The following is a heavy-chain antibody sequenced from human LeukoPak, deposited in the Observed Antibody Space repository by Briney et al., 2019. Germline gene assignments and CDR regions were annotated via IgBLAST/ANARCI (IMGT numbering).Heavy chain of an antibody. Sequence: GGSLRLSCVASGFTFSGYSMNWVRQAPGKGLEWISYISLRGSPVYYAESVRGRFSISRDNAKNSLSLQMNSLRDDDTALYYCTRGPYYGDYWGQGTLVTVSS. D-gene: IGHD3-16*01. J-gene: IGHJ4*02. CDR1: GFTFSGYS. CDR3: TRGPYYGDY. V-gene: IGHV3-48*02. CDR2: ISLRGSPV.